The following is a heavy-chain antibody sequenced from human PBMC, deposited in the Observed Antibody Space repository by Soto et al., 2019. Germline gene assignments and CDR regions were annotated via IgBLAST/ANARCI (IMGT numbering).Heavy chain of an antibody. J-gene: IGHJ4*02. V-gene: IGHV1-2*04. CDR3: ARAYSGTWYFDY. D-gene: IGHD1-26*01. CDR1: GYIFSGHY. Sequence: GASVKVSCKASGYIFSGHYLHWVRQAPGQGLEWMAWINPDNGVTNYAQKFKDWVTLTRDTSINTVYMEVSSLKSDDTAVYFCARAYSGTWYFDYCGQGTLVTVSS. CDR2: INPDNGVT.